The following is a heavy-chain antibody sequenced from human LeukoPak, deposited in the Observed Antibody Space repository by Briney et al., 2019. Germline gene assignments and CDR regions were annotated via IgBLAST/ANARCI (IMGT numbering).Heavy chain of an antibody. CDR3: ARDLVTMIDMYYFDY. V-gene: IGHV1-2*06. D-gene: IGHD3-22*01. CDR1: GYTFTGYY. Sequence: ASVKVSCKASGYTFTGYYMHGVRQAPGQGLEWMGRINPNSGGTNYAQKFQGRVTMTRDTSISTAYMELSRLRSGDTAVYYCARDLVTMIDMYYFDYWGQGTLVTVSS. CDR2: INPNSGGT. J-gene: IGHJ4*02.